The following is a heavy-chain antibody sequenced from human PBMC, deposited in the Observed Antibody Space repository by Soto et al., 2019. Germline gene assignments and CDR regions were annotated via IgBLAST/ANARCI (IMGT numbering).Heavy chain of an antibody. CDR1: GGTFSSYA. V-gene: IGHV1-69*13. CDR2: IIPIFGTA. J-gene: IGHJ4*02. Sequence: SVKVSCKASGGTFSSYAISWVRQAPGQGLEWMGGIIPIFGTANYAQKFQGRVTITADESTSTAYMELSSLRSEDTAVYYCACGGRTAEVNCFDHWGQGTLVTVSS. CDR3: ACGGRTAEVNCFDH. D-gene: IGHD2-21*01.